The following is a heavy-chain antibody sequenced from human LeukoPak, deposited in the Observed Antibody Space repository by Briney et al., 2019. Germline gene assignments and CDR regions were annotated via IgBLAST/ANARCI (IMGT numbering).Heavy chain of an antibody. J-gene: IGHJ4*02. CDR1: GFTFSSYE. V-gene: IGHV3-48*03. Sequence: GGSLRLSCAASGFTFSSYERNWVRQPPGKGLEGASYISSSGSTIYYADSVKGRFTISRDNAKNSLYLQMNSLRAEDTAVYYCARTSHSSGWHRHWGQGTTVTVSS. D-gene: IGHD6-19*01. CDR3: ARTSHSSGWHRH. CDR2: ISSSGSTI.